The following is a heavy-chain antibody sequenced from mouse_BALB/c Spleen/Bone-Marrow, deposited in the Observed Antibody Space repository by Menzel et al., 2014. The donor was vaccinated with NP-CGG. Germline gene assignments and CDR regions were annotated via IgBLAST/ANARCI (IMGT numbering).Heavy chain of an antibody. CDR3: SRGGNYGTY. D-gene: IGHD2-1*01. V-gene: IGHV1-80*01. J-gene: IGHJ3*01. CDR1: GYAFSTYW. CDR2: IYPGNGNA. Sequence: VKLMESGAELVRPGSSVKISCKASGYAFSTYWMDWVKQRPGQGLERIGQIYPGNGNADHNGKFKDKATLTADKSSRTAYMHLSSLTSEDSAVYFCSRGGNYGTYWGQGTLVTVSA.